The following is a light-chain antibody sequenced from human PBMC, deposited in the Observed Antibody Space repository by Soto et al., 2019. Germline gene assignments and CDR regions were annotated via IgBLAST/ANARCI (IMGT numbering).Light chain of an antibody. CDR3: QSYDNSLSGPVV. V-gene: IGLV1-40*01. CDR2: GDT. J-gene: IGLJ2*01. CDR1: SSNIGADYD. Sequence: QSVLTQPPSVSGAPGQRVTISCTGSSSNIGADYDVYWYQQLPGTAPKLLIYGDTNRPSGVPDRFSGSKSGTSASLAITGLQAEDEADYYCQSYDNSLSGPVVFGGGTKLTVL.